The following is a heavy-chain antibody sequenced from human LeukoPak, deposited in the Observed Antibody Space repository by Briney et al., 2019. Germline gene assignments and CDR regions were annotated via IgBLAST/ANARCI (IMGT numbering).Heavy chain of an antibody. D-gene: IGHD2-21*01. CDR1: GFTFSSYA. Sequence: GGSLRLSCAASGFTFSSYAMSWVRQAPGKGLEWVAYMKQEGSEKYYVDSVKGRFTISRDNTKNALYLQMNRLRAEDTAIYYCARVVDGLGYYFDYWGQGSLVTVSS. CDR3: ARVVDGLGYYFDY. V-gene: IGHV3-7*01. CDR2: MKQEGSEK. J-gene: IGHJ4*02.